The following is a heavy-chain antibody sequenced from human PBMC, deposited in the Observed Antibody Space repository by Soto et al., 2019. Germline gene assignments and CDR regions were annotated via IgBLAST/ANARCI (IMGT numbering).Heavy chain of an antibody. V-gene: IGHV3-53*01. Sequence: GGSLRLSCAASGFTVSSNYMSWVRQAPGKGLEWVSVIYSGGSTYYADSVKGRFTISRDNSKNTLYLQMNSLRAEDTAVYYCARAPTTVTTITWYFDLWGRGTLVTVSS. J-gene: IGHJ2*01. CDR3: ARAPTTVTTITWYFDL. CDR1: GFTVSSNY. CDR2: IYSGGST. D-gene: IGHD4-17*01.